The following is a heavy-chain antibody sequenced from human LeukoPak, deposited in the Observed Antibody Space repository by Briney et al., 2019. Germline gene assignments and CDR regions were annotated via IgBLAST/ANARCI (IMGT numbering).Heavy chain of an antibody. CDR2: ISSSSSYI. D-gene: IGHD2-2*03. J-gene: IGHJ5*02. CDR3: ARTLDIVVVPAAWWFDP. V-gene: IGHV3-21*01. Sequence: GGSLRLSCAASGFTFSSYSMNWVRQAPGKGLEWVSSISSSSSYIYYADSVKGRFTISRDNAKNSLYLQMNSLRAEDTAVYYCARTLDIVVVPAAWWFDPWGQGTLVTVSS. CDR1: GFTFSSYS.